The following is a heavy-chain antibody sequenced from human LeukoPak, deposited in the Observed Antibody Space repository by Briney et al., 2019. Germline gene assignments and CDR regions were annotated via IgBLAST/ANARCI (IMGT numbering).Heavy chain of an antibody. J-gene: IGHJ5*02. CDR2: IIPILGIA. Sequence: ASVKVSCKASGGTFSSCAISWVRQAPGQGLEWMGRIIPILGIANYAQKFQGRVTITADKSTSTAYMELSSLRSEDTAVYYCARVGQQLYYWFDPWGQGTLVTVSS. CDR3: ARVGQQLYYWFDP. V-gene: IGHV1-69*04. D-gene: IGHD6-13*01. CDR1: GGTFSSCA.